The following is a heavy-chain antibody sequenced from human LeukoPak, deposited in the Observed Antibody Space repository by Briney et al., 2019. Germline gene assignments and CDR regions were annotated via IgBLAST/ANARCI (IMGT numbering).Heavy chain of an antibody. J-gene: IGHJ4*02. Sequence: GGSLRLSCAASGFTFSSCEMNWVRQAPGKGLEWVSYISSSGSTIYYADSLKGRFTSSRDNAKNSLYLQMNSLRAEDTAVYYCTKDAPGGGSYDYWGQGALVTVSS. D-gene: IGHD1-26*01. CDR3: TKDAPGGGSYDY. CDR2: ISSSGSTI. V-gene: IGHV3-48*03. CDR1: GFTFSSCE.